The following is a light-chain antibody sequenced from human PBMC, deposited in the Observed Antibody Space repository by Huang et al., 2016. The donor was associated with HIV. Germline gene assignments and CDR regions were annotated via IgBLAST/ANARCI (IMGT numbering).Light chain of an antibody. CDR3: QKYNNWPLT. CDR2: GAS. V-gene: IGKV3-15*01. CDR1: QSVSRN. J-gene: IGKJ4*01. Sequence: EIVMTQSPATLSVSPRASTTLSCRASQSVSRNLARYQQNPGQTPRLLIYGASTRAIRITVRISGSGSGTEFTLSIRSLQSEDFAVYYCQKYNNWPLTFGGGTKVEIK.